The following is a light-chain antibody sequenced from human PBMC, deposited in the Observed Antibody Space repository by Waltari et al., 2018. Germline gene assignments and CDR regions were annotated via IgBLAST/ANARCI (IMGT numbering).Light chain of an antibody. CDR3: QQYYNWPLT. CDR1: RSVTNM. V-gene: IGKV3-15*01. CDR2: DAS. J-gene: IGKJ3*01. Sequence: EIVMTQSPATLSVSPGEGVTLSCRASRSVTNMLAWYQQKPGQAPRLLMYDASTRAAGIPARFSGSESGKEFTLTINSLQSEDFAVYFCQQYYNWPLTFGPGTKVDIK.